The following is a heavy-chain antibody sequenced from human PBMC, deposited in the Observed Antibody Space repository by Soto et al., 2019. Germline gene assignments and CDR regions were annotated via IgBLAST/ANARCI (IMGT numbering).Heavy chain of an antibody. V-gene: IGHV1-2*02. D-gene: IGHD1-7*01. CDR1: GYTFTHYF. Sequence: QVRLMQSGPEVRRPGASVTVSCKASGYTFTHYFIHWVRRAPGQGLEWMGYINPKSGDTHYSQTFRGRVSMTRDTSTDPANMGLSSLKSDDTAVYFCARVPGHKNSRGDFWGQGTPITVSS. J-gene: IGHJ4*02. CDR2: INPKSGDT. CDR3: ARVPGHKNSRGDF.